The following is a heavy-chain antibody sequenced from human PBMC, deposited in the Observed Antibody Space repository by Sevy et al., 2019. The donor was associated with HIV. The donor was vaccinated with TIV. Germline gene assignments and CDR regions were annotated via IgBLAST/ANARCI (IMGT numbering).Heavy chain of an antibody. CDR1: GFTFSSYW. D-gene: IGHD3-22*01. Sequence: GGSLRLSCAASSGFTFSSYWMSWVRQAPGKGLEWVANIKEDGSVKYYVDSVRGRFSISRDNAKNLLYLQMNSRRGEDTAVYYCARGTYYYDSSGYYHDVVELWGQGTLVTVSS. J-gene: IGHJ3*01. CDR2: IKEDGSVK. CDR3: ARGTYYYDSSGYYHDVVEL. V-gene: IGHV3-7*03.